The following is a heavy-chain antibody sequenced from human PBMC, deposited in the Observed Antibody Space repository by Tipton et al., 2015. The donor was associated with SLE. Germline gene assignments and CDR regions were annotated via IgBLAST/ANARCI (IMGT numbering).Heavy chain of an antibody. CDR2: IYYGGTI. J-gene: IGHJ2*01. D-gene: IGHD5-18*01. V-gene: IGHV4-28*02. Sequence: LSLTCNVSVYSIGSSHWWGWIRQPPGKGLEWIGHIYYGGTIYYNPSLKSRVTMSIDTSKNQFSLKLSSVTDVDTAVYYCARTAGRSVKLWYFDLWGRGTLVTVSS. CDR1: VYSIGSSHW. CDR3: ARTAGRSVKLWYFDL.